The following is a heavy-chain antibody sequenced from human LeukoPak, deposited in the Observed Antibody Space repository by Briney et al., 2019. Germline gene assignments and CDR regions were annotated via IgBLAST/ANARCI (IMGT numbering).Heavy chain of an antibody. Sequence: SETLSLTCTVSGGSISTYYWSWIRQPPGKGLEWIGYISYSGSTNYNPSLKSRVTISLDTSKNQFALKLSSVTAADTAVYYCARSIIGTRSKFDYWGQGTLVTVSS. D-gene: IGHD1/OR15-1a*01. CDR1: GGSISTYY. CDR3: ARSIIGTRSKFDY. J-gene: IGHJ4*02. V-gene: IGHV4-59*08. CDR2: ISYSGST.